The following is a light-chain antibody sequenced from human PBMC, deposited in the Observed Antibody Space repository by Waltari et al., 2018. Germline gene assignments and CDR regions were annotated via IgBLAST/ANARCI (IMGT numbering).Light chain of an antibody. CDR1: SSDVWSYNR. CDR2: SVT. CDR3: SSYAGSSVFI. Sequence: QSALTQPASVSGSPGQSLTISCTGTSSDVWSYNRVSWYQQPPGKAPKLIIYSVTKRPPGVSSRFSGSQSVSTASLTISGLQAEDEADYYCSSYAGSSVFIFGGGTKLTVL. J-gene: IGLJ2*01. V-gene: IGLV2-23*02.